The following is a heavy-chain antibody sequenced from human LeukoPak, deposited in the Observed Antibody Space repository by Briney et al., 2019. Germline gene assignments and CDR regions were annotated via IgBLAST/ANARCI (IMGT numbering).Heavy chain of an antibody. V-gene: IGHV1-2*02. CDR2: INPNSGGT. D-gene: IGHD3-9*01. Sequence: GASVKVSCKASGYTFTGYYMHWVRQAPGQGLEWMGWINPNSGGTNYAQKFQGRVTMTRDTSISTAYMELSRLRSDDTAVYYCARDGVLRYFDWLPKYYYYMDVWGKGTTVTISS. CDR3: ARDGVLRYFDWLPKYYYYMDV. J-gene: IGHJ6*03. CDR1: GYTFTGYY.